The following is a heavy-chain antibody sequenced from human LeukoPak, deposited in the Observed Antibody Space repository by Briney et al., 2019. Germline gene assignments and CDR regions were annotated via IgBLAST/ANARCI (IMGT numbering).Heavy chain of an antibody. CDR1: CGSHLCCNDY. CDR2: FYFSGNT. V-gene: IGHV4-39*01. Sequence: SETPSLHCTFSCGSHLCCNDYLVWVPPSPGEGLGWVGAFYFSGNTYYNPSLKSRVTISVDTSKNQFSLQLTSVTAADTAVYYRARSDSSSSLVLGSYYGMDVWGQGTTVTVSS. CDR3: ARSDSSSSLVLGSYYGMDV. D-gene: IGHD6-6*01. J-gene: IGHJ6*02.